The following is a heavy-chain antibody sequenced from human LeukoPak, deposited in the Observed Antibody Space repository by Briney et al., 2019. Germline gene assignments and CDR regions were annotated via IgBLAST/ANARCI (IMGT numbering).Heavy chain of an antibody. Sequence: SVKVSCKASGGTFNNYAISWVRQAPGQGLEWMGRIIPILGIANYAQKFQGRVTITADKSTSTAYMELSSLRSEDTAVYYSASVSSVTPSYYYYGMDVWGQGTTVTVSS. J-gene: IGHJ6*02. CDR2: IIPILGIA. CDR3: ASVSSVTPSYYYYGMDV. V-gene: IGHV1-69*04. D-gene: IGHD1-14*01. CDR1: GGTFNNYA.